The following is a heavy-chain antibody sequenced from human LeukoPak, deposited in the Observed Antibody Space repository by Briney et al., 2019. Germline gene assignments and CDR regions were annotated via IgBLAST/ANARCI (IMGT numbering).Heavy chain of an antibody. CDR1: GYTFTSYG. Sequence: ASVKVSCKASGYTFTSYGISWVRQAPGQGLEWMGWISAYNGNTNYAQKLQGRVTMTTDTSTSTAYMELRSLRSDDTAVYYCARDPRSITMIVVHAEYFQHWGQGTLVTVSS. CDR2: ISAYNGNT. V-gene: IGHV1-18*01. D-gene: IGHD3-22*01. J-gene: IGHJ1*01. CDR3: ARDPRSITMIVVHAEYFQH.